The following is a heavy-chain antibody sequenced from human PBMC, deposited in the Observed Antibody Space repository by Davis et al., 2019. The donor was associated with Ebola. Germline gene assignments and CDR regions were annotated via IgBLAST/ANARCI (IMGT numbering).Heavy chain of an antibody. J-gene: IGHJ3*02. CDR1: GYTFTSYG. Sequence: ASVKVSCKASGYTFTSYGISWVRQAPGQGLEWMGWINPNSGGTNYAQKFQGRVTMTRDTSISTAYMELSRLRSDDTAVYYCATLWFGEFHDAFDIWGQGTMVTVSS. D-gene: IGHD3-10*01. CDR2: INPNSGGT. CDR3: ATLWFGEFHDAFDI. V-gene: IGHV1-2*02.